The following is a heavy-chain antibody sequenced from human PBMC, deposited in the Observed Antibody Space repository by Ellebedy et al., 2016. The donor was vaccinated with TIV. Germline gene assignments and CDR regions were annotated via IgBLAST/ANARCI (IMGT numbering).Heavy chain of an antibody. D-gene: IGHD1-14*01. J-gene: IGHJ4*02. CDR3: ARDSGLDY. CDR1: GYIFTTYW. CDR2: IYPGDSDT. V-gene: IGHV5-51*01. Sequence: PGGSLRLSCQGSGYIFTTYWIAWVRQMPGKSLDWMGMIYPGDSDTRYSPSFQGQVTISADKSISTAYLQWSSLKASDTAMYYCARDSGLDYWGQGTLVTVSS.